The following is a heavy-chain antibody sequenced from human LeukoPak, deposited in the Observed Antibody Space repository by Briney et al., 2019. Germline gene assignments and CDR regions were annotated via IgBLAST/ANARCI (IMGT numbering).Heavy chain of an antibody. CDR2: IGSGGGST. J-gene: IGHJ4*02. CDR3: AKDRSGSGSYYPDY. CDR1: GFTFSSYS. Sequence: PGGSLRLSCAASGFTFSSYSMNWVRQAPGKGLEWVSAIGSGGGSTYYADSVKGRFTISRDNSKNTLYLQMNSLRAEDTAVYYCAKDRSGSGSYYPDYWGQGTLVTVSS. V-gene: IGHV3-23*01. D-gene: IGHD3-10*01.